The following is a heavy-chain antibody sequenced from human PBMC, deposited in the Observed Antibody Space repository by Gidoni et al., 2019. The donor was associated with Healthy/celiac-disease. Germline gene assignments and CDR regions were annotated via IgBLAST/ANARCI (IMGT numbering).Heavy chain of an antibody. V-gene: IGHV4-34*01. J-gene: IGHJ4*02. CDR2: ITQSGGT. CDR1: GGSFSGHY. Sequence: QVQLQQWGAGLLKPSETLSLTCAVYGGSFSGHYWSWIRQPPGRGLECIGEITQSGGTNYTPSLKSRVTISVDTSKNQFSLKLSSVTAADTAVYYCARGFDSSGYIYWGQGTLVTVSS. CDR3: ARGFDSSGYIY. D-gene: IGHD3-22*01.